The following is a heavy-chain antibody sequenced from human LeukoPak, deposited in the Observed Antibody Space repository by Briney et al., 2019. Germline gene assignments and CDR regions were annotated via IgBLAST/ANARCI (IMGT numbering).Heavy chain of an antibody. CDR2: ISSSGSTI. CDR3: AELGITMIGGV. CDR1: GFTFSSYE. Sequence: PGESLRLSCAASGFTFSSYEMNRVRQAPGKGLEWVSYISSSGSTIYYADSVKGRFTISRDNAKNSLYLQMNSLRAEDTAVYYCAELGITMIGGVWGKGTTVTISS. D-gene: IGHD3-10*02. V-gene: IGHV3-48*03. J-gene: IGHJ6*04.